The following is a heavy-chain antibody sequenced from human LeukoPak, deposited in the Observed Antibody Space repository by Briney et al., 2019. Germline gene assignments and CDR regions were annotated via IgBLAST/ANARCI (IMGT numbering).Heavy chain of an antibody. CDR2: IIPIFGRT. D-gene: IGHD1-26*01. J-gene: IGHJ4*02. CDR3: AREWNSGSYNY. CDR1: EGTHSAYS. V-gene: IGHV1-69*06. Sequence: SVKVSCKASEGTHSAYSLNWVRQAPGQGLEWMGGIIPIFGRTNYAQKFQARVTITADKSTSTAYMELSSLRSEDTAVYYCAREWNSGSYNYWGQGTLVTVSS.